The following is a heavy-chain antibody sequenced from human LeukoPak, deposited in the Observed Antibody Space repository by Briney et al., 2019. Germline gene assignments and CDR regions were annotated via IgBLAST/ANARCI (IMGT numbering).Heavy chain of an antibody. CDR3: ARHVGNGRYYFDY. J-gene: IGHJ4*02. CDR1: GYTFTRYG. Sequence: ASVKVSCKASGYTFTRYGITWVRQAPGQGLEWMGWISTYNGKTNYAQKVQDRVTMTTDTSTSTAYMELSSLRSEDTAVYYCARHVGNGRYYFDYWGQGTLVTVSS. CDR2: ISTYNGKT. V-gene: IGHV1-18*01. D-gene: IGHD2-15*01.